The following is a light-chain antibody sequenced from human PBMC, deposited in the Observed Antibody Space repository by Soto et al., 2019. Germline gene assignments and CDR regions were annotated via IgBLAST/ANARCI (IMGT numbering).Light chain of an antibody. CDR1: SNDIGTYNL. CDR2: ETK. Sequence: QSALTQPASVSGSPGQSITISCAGTSNDIGTYNLVSWYQQHPGTAPKLLIYETKKRPSGVSSRFSGSKSGNTASLTISGLQTDDEADYFCCTYPGSQIIYVLGNGTKVT. J-gene: IGLJ1*01. CDR3: CTYPGSQIIYV. V-gene: IGLV2-23*01.